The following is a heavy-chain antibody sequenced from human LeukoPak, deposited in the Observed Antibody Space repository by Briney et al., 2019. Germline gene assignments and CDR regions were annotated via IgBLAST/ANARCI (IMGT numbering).Heavy chain of an antibody. V-gene: IGHV5-51*01. D-gene: IGHD3-10*01. J-gene: IGHJ4*02. CDR3: ARDADQYGSGSYYAY. Sequence: GESLKISCKGSGYSFTSYWIGWVRQMPGKGLEWMGIIYPGDSDTRYSPSFQGQVTISADKSISTAYLQWSSLKASDTAMYYCARDADQYGSGSYYAYWGQGTLVTVSS. CDR2: IYPGDSDT. CDR1: GYSFTSYW.